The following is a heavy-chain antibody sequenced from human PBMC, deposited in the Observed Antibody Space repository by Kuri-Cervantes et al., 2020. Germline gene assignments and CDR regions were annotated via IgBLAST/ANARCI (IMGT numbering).Heavy chain of an antibody. V-gene: IGHV1-8*02. CDR2: MNPNSGNT. CDR1: GYTFTSYY. Sequence: ASVKVSCKASGYTFTSYYMHWVRQAPGQGLEWMGWMNPNSGNTGYAQKFQGRVTMTRNTSISTAYMELSSLRSEDTAVYYCARVLGYCSSTSCYSYYYYYGMDVWGQGTTVTVSS. CDR3: ARVLGYCSSTSCYSYYYYYGMDV. J-gene: IGHJ6*02. D-gene: IGHD2-2*01.